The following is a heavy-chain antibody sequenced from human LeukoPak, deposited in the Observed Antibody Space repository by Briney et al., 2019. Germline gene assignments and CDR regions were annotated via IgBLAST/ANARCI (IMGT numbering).Heavy chain of an antibody. CDR2: ISAYNGNT. CDR1: GYTFTSYG. CDR3: ATERRYSYGLFDY. V-gene: IGHV1-18*01. J-gene: IGHJ4*02. Sequence: ASVKVSCKASGYTFTSYGISWVRQAPGQGLEWMGWISAYNGNTNYAQKLQGRVTMTEDTSTDTAYMELSSLRSEDTAVYYCATERRYSYGLFDYWGQGTLVTVSS. D-gene: IGHD5-18*01.